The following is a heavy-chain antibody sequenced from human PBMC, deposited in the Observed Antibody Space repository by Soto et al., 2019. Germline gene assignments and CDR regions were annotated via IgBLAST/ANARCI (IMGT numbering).Heavy chain of an antibody. Sequence: AASVKVSCKASGYTFTGYYMHWVRQAPGQGLERKGWINPNSGGTNYAQKFQGWVTMTRDTSISTAYMELSRLRSDDTAVYYCASGVAIYDSSGYYYHGPFDYWGQGTLVTVSS. J-gene: IGHJ4*02. D-gene: IGHD3-22*01. CDR3: ASGVAIYDSSGYYYHGPFDY. CDR1: GYTFTGYY. CDR2: INPNSGGT. V-gene: IGHV1-2*04.